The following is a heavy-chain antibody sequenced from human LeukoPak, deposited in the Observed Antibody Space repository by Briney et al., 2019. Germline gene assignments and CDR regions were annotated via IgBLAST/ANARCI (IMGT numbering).Heavy chain of an antibody. D-gene: IGHD3-22*01. J-gene: IGHJ4*02. Sequence: GGSLRLSCSASGFTFSSYAMHWVRQAPGKGVEYVSAISSNGGSTYYADSVKGRFTISRDNSKNTLYLQMSSLRAEDTAVYYCVKGYDSSGYFPPFDYWGQGTLVTVSS. CDR1: GFTFSSYA. V-gene: IGHV3-64D*06. CDR2: ISSNGGST. CDR3: VKGYDSSGYFPPFDY.